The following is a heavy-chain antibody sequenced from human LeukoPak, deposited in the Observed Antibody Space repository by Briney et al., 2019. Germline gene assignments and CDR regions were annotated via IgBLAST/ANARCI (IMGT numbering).Heavy chain of an antibody. CDR1: GGSISSGGYY. CDR2: IYYSGST. Sequence: RPSQTLSLTCTVSGGSISSGGYYWSWIRQHPGKGLEWIGYIYYSGSTYYNPSLKSRITISVDTSKNQFSLKLSSVTAADTAVYYCARSTNNPLRYFEGFDYWGRGTLVTVSS. CDR3: ARSTNNPLRYFEGFDY. D-gene: IGHD3-9*01. J-gene: IGHJ4*02. V-gene: IGHV4-31*03.